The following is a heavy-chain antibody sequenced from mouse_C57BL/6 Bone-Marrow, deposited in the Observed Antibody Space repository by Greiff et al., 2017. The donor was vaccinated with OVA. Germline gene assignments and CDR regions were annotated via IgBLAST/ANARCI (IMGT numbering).Heavy chain of an antibody. CDR1: GYTFTSYW. J-gene: IGHJ3*01. Sequence: QVQLQQPGAELVKPGASVKLSCKASGYTFTSYWMQWVKQRPGQGLEWIGEIDPSDSYTNYHQKFKGKATLTVDTSSSTDYMQLSSLTSEDSAVYDCARERDYGYIWFAYWGQGTLVTVSA. CDR2: IDPSDSYT. V-gene: IGHV1-50*01. CDR3: ARERDYGYIWFAY. D-gene: IGHD2-2*01.